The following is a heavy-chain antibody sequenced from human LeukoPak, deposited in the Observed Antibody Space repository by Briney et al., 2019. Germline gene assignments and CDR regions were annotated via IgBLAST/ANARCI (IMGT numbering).Heavy chain of an antibody. V-gene: IGHV4-61*08. CDR1: GGSISSGGYS. CDR3: ARHTTVVTPLDY. Sequence: SETLSLTCAVSGGSISSGGYSWSWIRQPPGKGLEWIGYIYYSGSTNYNPSLKSRVTISVDTSKNQFSLKLSSVTAADTAVYYCARHTTVVTPLDYWGQGTLVTVSS. J-gene: IGHJ4*02. D-gene: IGHD4-23*01. CDR2: IYYSGST.